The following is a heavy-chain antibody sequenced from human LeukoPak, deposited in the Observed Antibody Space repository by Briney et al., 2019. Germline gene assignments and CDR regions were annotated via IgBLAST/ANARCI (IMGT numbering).Heavy chain of an antibody. CDR3: TRDLSHDSSG. CDR2: IKPDGSEK. D-gene: IGHD3-22*01. CDR1: GFSFSSTL. Sequence: GGSLRLSCAASGFSFSSTLMTWVRQAPGKGLECVANIKPDGSEKYYVDSVKGRFTISRDNAKNSLYLQMNSLRVEDTAIYYCTRDLSHDSSGWGQGTLVTVS. J-gene: IGHJ4*02. V-gene: IGHV3-7*01.